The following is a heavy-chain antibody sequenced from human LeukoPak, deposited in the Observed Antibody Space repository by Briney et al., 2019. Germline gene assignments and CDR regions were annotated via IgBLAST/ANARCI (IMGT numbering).Heavy chain of an antibody. CDR3: AGVDSSGYDAFDI. CDR2: IHHSGST. Sequence: SETLSLTCAVSGGSISSGGYSWSWLRQPPGKGLEWIGYIHHSGSTYYNPSLKSRVTISVDRSKNQFSLKLSSVTAADTAVYYCAGVDSSGYDAFDIWGQGTMVTVSS. CDR1: GGSISSGGYS. J-gene: IGHJ3*02. D-gene: IGHD3-22*01. V-gene: IGHV4-30-2*01.